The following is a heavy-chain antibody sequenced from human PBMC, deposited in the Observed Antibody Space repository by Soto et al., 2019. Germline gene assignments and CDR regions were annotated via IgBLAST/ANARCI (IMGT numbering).Heavy chain of an antibody. CDR2: ISYDGSNK. D-gene: IGHD6-19*01. CDR3: ARAYSSGWYNAFDI. Sequence: GGSLRLSCAASGFTFSSYAMHWVRQAPGKGLEWEAVISYDGSNKYYADSVKGRFTISRDNSKNTLYLQMNSLRAEDTAVYYCARAYSSGWYNAFDIWGQGTMVTVSS. V-gene: IGHV3-30*04. J-gene: IGHJ3*02. CDR1: GFTFSSYA.